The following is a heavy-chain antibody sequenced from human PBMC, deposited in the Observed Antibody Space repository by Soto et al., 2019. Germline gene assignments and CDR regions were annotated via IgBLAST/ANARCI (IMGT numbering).Heavy chain of an antibody. CDR1: GFIFADAW. D-gene: IGHD2-8*01. J-gene: IGHJ4*02. CDR3: ATRNPPYLYGLFDY. CDR2: IKSKTDGGTT. Sequence: EVQLVDSGGGLVMSGDSLRLSCAASGFIFADAWMHWVRHVPGKGLEWVGRIKSKTDGGTTNYAAPVEGRFTILRDDSENTIYLQMNNLKTEDSAFYYCATRNPPYLYGLFDYLSQGTLVTVSS. V-gene: IGHV3-15*07.